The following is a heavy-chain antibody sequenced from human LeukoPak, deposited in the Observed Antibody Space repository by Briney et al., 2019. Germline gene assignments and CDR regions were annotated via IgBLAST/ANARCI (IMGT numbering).Heavy chain of an antibody. CDR1: GDTLTELS. CDR3: ANSEYYGMDV. D-gene: IGHD2-15*01. Sequence: ASVKVSCKVSGDTLTELSMHWVRQAPGKGLEWMGGFDPEDGETIYAQKFQGRVTMTEDTSTDTAYMELSSLRSEDTAVDYCANSEYYGMDVWGQGTTVTVSS. V-gene: IGHV1-24*01. CDR2: FDPEDGET. J-gene: IGHJ6*02.